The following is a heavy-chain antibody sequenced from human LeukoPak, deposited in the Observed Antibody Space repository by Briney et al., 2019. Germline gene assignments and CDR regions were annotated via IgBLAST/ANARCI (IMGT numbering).Heavy chain of an antibody. CDR3: ARKPTGGAFDI. D-gene: IGHD2-15*01. V-gene: IGHV3-33*01. Sequence: PGGSLRLSCAASGFTFSSYGMHWVRQAPGKGLEWVAVIWYDGSNKYYADSVKGRITISRDNSKNTLYLQMNSLRAEDTAVYYCARKPTGGAFDIWGQGTMVTVSS. CDR2: IWYDGSNK. CDR1: GFTFSSYG. J-gene: IGHJ3*02.